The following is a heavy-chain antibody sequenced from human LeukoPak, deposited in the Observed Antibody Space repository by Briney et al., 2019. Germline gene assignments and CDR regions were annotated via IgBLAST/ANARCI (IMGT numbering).Heavy chain of an antibody. CDR1: GFTFSSHW. CDR2: INSDGSST. V-gene: IGHV3-74*01. CDR3: ARCPSMVKGILSYNWFDP. D-gene: IGHD5-18*01. Sequence: PGGSLRLSCAASGFTFSSHWMHWVRQAPGKGLAWVSRINSDGSSTSYADSVKGRFTISRDNAKNTLYLQMNSLRAEDTAVYYCARCPSMVKGILSYNWFDPWGQGTLVTVSS. J-gene: IGHJ5*02.